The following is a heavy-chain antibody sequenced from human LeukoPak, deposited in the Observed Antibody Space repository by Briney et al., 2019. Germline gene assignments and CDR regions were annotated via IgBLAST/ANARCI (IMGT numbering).Heavy chain of an antibody. V-gene: IGHV4-31*03. CDR1: GGSISSDDYY. CDR2: IYYSGST. CDR3: AGTPYNSGTYYNLFDY. Sequence: SQTLSLTCTVSGGSISSDDYYWSWIRQHPGKGLEWLGYIYYSGSTSYNPSLKSRATISVDTSKNQFSLKLSSVTAADTAVYYCAGTPYNSGTYYNLFDYWGQGTLVTVSS. D-gene: IGHD3-10*01. J-gene: IGHJ4*02.